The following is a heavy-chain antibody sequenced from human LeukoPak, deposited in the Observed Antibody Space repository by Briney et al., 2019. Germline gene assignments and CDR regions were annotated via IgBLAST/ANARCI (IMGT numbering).Heavy chain of an antibody. D-gene: IGHD2-2*01. CDR3: ARNWVGYCSSTSCPNYYYYGMDV. Sequence: ASVTVSCKAPGGTFTDYSISWVRQAPGQGLEWMGRIIPILDQSNYAQKFQGRVTFTADKSTTTASMELSSLRSEDTAVYYCARNWVGYCSSTSCPNYYYYGMDVWGQGTTVTVSS. CDR1: GGTFTDYS. V-gene: IGHV1-69*02. CDR2: IIPILDQS. J-gene: IGHJ6*02.